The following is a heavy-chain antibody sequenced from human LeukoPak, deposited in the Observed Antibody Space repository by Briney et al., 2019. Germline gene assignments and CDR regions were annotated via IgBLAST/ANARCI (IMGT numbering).Heavy chain of an antibody. J-gene: IGHJ5*02. CDR1: GFTVSSNY. V-gene: IGHV3-11*01. CDR3: ARDRFPYYDYVWGSYRPTKTYNWFDP. CDR2: ISSSGSTI. Sequence: GGSLRLSCAASGFTVSSNYMSWVRQAPGKGLEWVSYISSSGSTIYYADSVKGRFTISRDNAKNSLYLQMNSLRAEDTAVYYCARDRFPYYDYVWGSYRPTKTYNWFDPWGQGTLVTVSS. D-gene: IGHD3-16*02.